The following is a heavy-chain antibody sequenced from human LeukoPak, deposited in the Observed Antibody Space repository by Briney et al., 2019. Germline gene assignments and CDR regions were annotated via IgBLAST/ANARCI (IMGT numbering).Heavy chain of an antibody. CDR2: IWSGGNKD. CDR3: AREVARGYGMDV. CDR1: GFSFSGYG. Sequence: GGSLRLSCEASGFSFSGYGMHWIRQAPGKGLEWVALIWSGGNKDFYADSVRGRFAISRDNGRSTLYLDMNSLRDDDTGVYYCAREVARGYGMDVWGQGAAVIVSS. D-gene: IGHD3-10*01. J-gene: IGHJ6*02. V-gene: IGHV3-33*01.